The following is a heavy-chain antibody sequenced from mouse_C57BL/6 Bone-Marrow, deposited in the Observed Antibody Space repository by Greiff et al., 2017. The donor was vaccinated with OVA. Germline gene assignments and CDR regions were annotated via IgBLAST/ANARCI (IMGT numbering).Heavy chain of an antibody. CDR1: GYTFTSYW. Sequence: VQLQQSGAELVKPGASVKLSCKASGYTFTSYWMHWVKQRPGQGLEWIGMIYPNSGGTNYNEKFKSKATLTVDKSSSTAYMQLSSLTAEDSAVYYCAEARYYGSSYLWDARDYWGQGTTVTVSS. D-gene: IGHD1-1*01. J-gene: IGHJ4*01. V-gene: IGHV1-64*01. CDR2: IYPNSGGT. CDR3: AEARYYGSSYLWDARDY.